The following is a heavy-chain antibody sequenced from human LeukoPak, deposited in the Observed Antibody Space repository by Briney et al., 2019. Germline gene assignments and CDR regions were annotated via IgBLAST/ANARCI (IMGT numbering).Heavy chain of an antibody. J-gene: IGHJ4*02. CDR3: AKEYATGRYFDC. CDR2: IRYDGLNE. Sequence: GGSLRLSCAASGFTFSDYYMSWIRQAPGKGLEWVAYIRYDGLNEHYADSVKGRFIISRDNSENTLYLQMNSLRADDTAVYYCAKEYATGRYFDCWGQGVLVTISS. D-gene: IGHD3-10*01. CDR1: GFTFSDYY. V-gene: IGHV3-30*02.